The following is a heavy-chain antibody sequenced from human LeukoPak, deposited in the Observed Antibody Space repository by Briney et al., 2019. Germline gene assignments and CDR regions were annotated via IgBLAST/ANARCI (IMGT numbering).Heavy chain of an antibody. Sequence: GGSLRLSCAASGFTFSSYWMTWVRQAPGKGLEWVASIKQDGNEKYYVDSVKGRFTISRDNARNSLYLQMSSLRADDTAVYYCARDGAFRIYDYWGQETLVTVSS. J-gene: IGHJ4*02. CDR1: GFTFSSYW. CDR2: IKQDGNEK. V-gene: IGHV3-7*01. CDR3: ARDGAFRIYDY. D-gene: IGHD3-3*02.